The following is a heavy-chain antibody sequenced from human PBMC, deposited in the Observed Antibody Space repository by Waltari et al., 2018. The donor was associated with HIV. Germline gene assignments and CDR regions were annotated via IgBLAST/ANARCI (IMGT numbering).Heavy chain of an antibody. CDR1: GFEFRHYS. D-gene: IGHD3-10*01. V-gene: IGHV3-7*03. CDR3: VRDDPGYGPIDY. J-gene: IGHJ4*02. CDR2: IRRVKHEK. Sequence: DVYLVESGGGVVTTGGSIRLTCEASGFEFRHYSLNWVRQSPMRGLECVASIRRVKHEKNYLDSVRGRFVISRDNSESSVYLQMDSLREEDTATYFCVRDDPGYGPIDYWGQGTLVTV.